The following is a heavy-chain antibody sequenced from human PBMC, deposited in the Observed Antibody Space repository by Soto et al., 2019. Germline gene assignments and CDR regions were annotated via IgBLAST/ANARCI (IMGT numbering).Heavy chain of an antibody. CDR3: AKDSSDCYDSSGYYYVAFDY. CDR1: GFTFSSYA. Sequence: EVQLLESGGGLVQPGGSLRLSCAASGFTFSSYAMSWVRQAPGKGLEWVSAISGSGGSTYYADSVKGRFTISRDNSKNTLYLQMNSLRAEDTAVYYCAKDSSDCYDSSGYYYVAFDYWGQGTLVTVSS. CDR2: ISGSGGST. V-gene: IGHV3-23*01. D-gene: IGHD3-22*01. J-gene: IGHJ4*02.